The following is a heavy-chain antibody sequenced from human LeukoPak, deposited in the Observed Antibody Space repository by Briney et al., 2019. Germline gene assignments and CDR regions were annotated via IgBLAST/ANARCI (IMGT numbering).Heavy chain of an antibody. J-gene: IGHJ6*03. Sequence: GGSLRLSCAASGFTVSRNYMSWVRQAPGKGLEWGSVIYSGGSTYYADSVKGRFTTSRDNSKNPLYLQMNSLRPEDTAVYYCAREVATHRGNSKAYYYYYYMDVWGKGTTVTVSS. V-gene: IGHV3-66*02. CDR2: IYSGGST. CDR3: AREVATHRGNSKAYYYYYYMDV. D-gene: IGHD2/OR15-2a*01. CDR1: GFTVSRNY.